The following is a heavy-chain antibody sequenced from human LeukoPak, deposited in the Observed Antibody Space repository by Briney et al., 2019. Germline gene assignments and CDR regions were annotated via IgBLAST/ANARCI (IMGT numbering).Heavy chain of an antibody. CDR1: GFTFSSYE. V-gene: IGHV3-48*03. Sequence: PGGSLRLSCAASGFTFSSYEMNWVRQAPGKGLEWVSYISSSGSTIYYADSVKGRFTISRDNAKNSLYLQMNSLRAEDTAVYYCARDCNRKVSSGIAAAPGVFDYWGQGTLVTVSS. D-gene: IGHD6-13*01. CDR3: ARDCNRKVSSGIAAAPGVFDY. CDR2: ISSSGSTI. J-gene: IGHJ4*02.